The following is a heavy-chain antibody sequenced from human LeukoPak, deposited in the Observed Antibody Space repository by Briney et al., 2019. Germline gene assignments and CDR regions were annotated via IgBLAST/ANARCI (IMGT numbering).Heavy chain of an antibody. CDR1: GGSISVYY. CDR3: ARDRELGY. Sequence: SETLSLTCTVSGGSISVYYWSWIRQPPGKGLEWTGYIYNSGSTNYNPSLKSRLTISADTSKNQFSLKLSSVTAADTAVYYCARDRELGYWGQGTLVTVSS. V-gene: IGHV4-59*01. CDR2: IYNSGST. J-gene: IGHJ4*02. D-gene: IGHD3-10*01.